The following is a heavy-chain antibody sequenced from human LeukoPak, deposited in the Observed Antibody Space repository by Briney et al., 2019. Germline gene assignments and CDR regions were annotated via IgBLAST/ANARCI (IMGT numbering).Heavy chain of an antibody. CDR2: IYYSGST. Sequence: SETLSLTCTVSGGSISSYYWSWIRQPPGKGLEWIGYIYYSGSTNYNPSLKSRVTISVDTSKNQFSLKLSSVTAADTAVYYCAGGWLLGLGSVAFDIWGQGTMVTVSS. D-gene: IGHD3-16*01. CDR3: AGGWLLGLGSVAFDI. J-gene: IGHJ3*02. CDR1: GGSISSYY. V-gene: IGHV4-59*01.